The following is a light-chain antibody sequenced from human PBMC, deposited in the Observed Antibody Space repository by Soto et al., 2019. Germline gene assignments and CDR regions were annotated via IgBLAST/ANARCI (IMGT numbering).Light chain of an antibody. J-gene: IGLJ1*01. Sequence: QSALTQPASVSGSPGQSITISCTGTSSDVGGYNYVYWYQQHPGKAPKLMIYDVTYRPSGVSNRFSGSKSGTTASLTLSGLQAEDEADYYCSSYTSTSTYVFGTGTKVTVL. CDR1: SSDVGGYNY. V-gene: IGLV2-14*01. CDR3: SSYTSTSTYV. CDR2: DVT.